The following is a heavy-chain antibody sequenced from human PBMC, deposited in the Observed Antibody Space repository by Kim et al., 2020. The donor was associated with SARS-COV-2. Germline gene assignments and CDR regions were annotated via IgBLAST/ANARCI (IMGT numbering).Heavy chain of an antibody. CDR2: K. Sequence: KYYAESGKCRFTISRDNSKKTRYLQINSLRAEDTAVYYCARNSDELGFVYWGQGTLVTVSS. J-gene: IGHJ4*02. CDR3: ARNSDELGFVY. D-gene: IGHD1-26*01. V-gene: IGHV3-33*01.